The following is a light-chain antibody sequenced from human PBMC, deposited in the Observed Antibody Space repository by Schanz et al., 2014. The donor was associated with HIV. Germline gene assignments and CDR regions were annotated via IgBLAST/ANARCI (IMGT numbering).Light chain of an antibody. CDR1: SGDVGSYNY. CDR2: DVS. J-gene: IGLJ2*01. Sequence: QSALTQPASVSGSPGQSISISCTGTSGDVGSYNYVSWYQQHPGKAPKLMIYDVSNRPSGVSSRFSGSKSGNTASLTISGLQAEDEADYYCSSYTSISTLVFGGGTKLTVL. CDR3: SSYTSISTLV. V-gene: IGLV2-14*03.